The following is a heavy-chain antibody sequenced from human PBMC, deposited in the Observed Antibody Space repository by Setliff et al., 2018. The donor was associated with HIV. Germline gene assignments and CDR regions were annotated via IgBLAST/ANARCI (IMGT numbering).Heavy chain of an antibody. V-gene: IGHV4-34*01. J-gene: IGHJ6*03. CDR2: INHSGST. D-gene: IGHD5-12*01. CDR1: GGSFSEYY. CDR3: AKGATLLPGYSDRWEYFYMDV. Sequence: LSLTCAVYGGSFSEYYWSWIRQSPGKGLEWIGEINHSGSTHYNQPLKSRATISVDTSKNQLSLRLNSVTAADTAVYYCAKGATLLPGYSDRWEYFYMDVWGKGTTVTVSS.